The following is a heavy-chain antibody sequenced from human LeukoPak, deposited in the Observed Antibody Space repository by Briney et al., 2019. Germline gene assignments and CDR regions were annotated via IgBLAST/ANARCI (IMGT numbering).Heavy chain of an antibody. V-gene: IGHV4-59*01. CDR1: GGSISSDC. CDR3: ARDRGYCSGGSCYRWFDP. J-gene: IGHJ5*02. CDR2: TYYSGST. D-gene: IGHD2-15*01. Sequence: SETLSLICTVSGGSISSDCWSWIRQPPGKGLEWIGYTYYSGSTNYNPSLKSRVTISVDTSKTQFSLKLSSVTAADTAVYYCARDRGYCSGGSCYRWFDPWGQGTPVTVSS.